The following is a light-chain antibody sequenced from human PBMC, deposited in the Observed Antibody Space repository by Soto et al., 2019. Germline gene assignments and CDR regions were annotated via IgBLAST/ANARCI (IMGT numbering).Light chain of an antibody. CDR1: QSVSSSF. V-gene: IGKV3-20*01. Sequence: LSCRASQSVSSSFLAWYQQKPGQAPRLLIYGASSRATGIPDRFSGSGSGTDFTLTISRLEPEDFAVYYCQQYGSSPWTFGHGTKVDIK. CDR2: GAS. CDR3: QQYGSSPWT. J-gene: IGKJ1*01.